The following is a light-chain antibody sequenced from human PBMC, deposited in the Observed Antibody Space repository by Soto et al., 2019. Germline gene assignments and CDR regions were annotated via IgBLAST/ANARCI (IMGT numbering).Light chain of an antibody. J-gene: IGKJ5*01. Sequence: EIVLTQSPGTLSLSPGERDTLSCRASQSVSSSYLAWYQQKPGQAPRLLIYGASSRATGIPDRFSGSGSGTDFTLTISRLEPEDFAVYYCQQRSNWPPITFGQGTRLEIK. CDR1: QSVSSSY. CDR3: QQRSNWPPIT. V-gene: IGKV3D-20*02. CDR2: GAS.